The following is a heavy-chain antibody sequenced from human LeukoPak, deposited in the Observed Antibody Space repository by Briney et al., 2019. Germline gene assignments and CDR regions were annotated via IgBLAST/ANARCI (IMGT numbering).Heavy chain of an antibody. J-gene: IGHJ4*02. Sequence: PGGSLRLSCAASGFTFSSYAMHWVRQAPGKGLEYVSAIRSNGGSTYYANSVKGRFTISRDNSKNTLYLQMGSLRAEDTAVYYCASMVLGDSGSYYNGGDYWGQGTLVTVSS. CDR2: IRSNGGST. CDR3: ASMVLGDSGSYYNGGDY. D-gene: IGHD3-10*01. CDR1: GFTFSSYA. V-gene: IGHV3-64*01.